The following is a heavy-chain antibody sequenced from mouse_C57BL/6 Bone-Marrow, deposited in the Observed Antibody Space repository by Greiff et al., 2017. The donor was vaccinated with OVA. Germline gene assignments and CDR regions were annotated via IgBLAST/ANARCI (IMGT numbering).Heavy chain of an antibody. Sequence: VQLQQSVPELVKPGASVKISCKASGYAFSSSWMNWVKQRPGKGLEWIGRIYPGDGDTNYNGKFKGKATLTADKSSSTAYMQLSSLTSEDSAVYFCARGSLPFDYWGQGTTLTVSS. CDR2: IYPGDGDT. J-gene: IGHJ2*01. D-gene: IGHD2-1*01. CDR3: ARGSLPFDY. CDR1: GYAFSSSW. V-gene: IGHV1-82*01.